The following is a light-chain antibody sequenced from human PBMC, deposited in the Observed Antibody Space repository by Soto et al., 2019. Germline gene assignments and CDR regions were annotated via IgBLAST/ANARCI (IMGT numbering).Light chain of an antibody. CDR1: QLINGY. CDR2: TAS. J-gene: IGKJ5*01. Sequence: DIQLTLYPTSLSASLGDRVTISCRSSQLINGYLNWYQQKPGKAPRLLIYTASNLQSGVPSRFSGTRSGTDFTLIISVLQAEDFATYYCQQVSTSLRIT. V-gene: IGKV1-39*01. CDR3: QQVSTSLRIT.